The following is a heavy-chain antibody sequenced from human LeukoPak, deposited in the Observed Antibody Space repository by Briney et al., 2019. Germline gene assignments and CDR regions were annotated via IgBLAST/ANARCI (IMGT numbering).Heavy chain of an antibody. V-gene: IGHV1-69*13. CDR1: GGTFSSYA. J-gene: IGHJ5*02. Sequence: SVKVSCKASGGTFSSYAISWVRQAPGQGLEWMGGIIPIFGTANYAQRFQGRVTITADESTSTAYMELSSLRSEDTAVYYCARDGYCSSTSCPQKGWFDPWGQGTLVTVSS. CDR3: ARDGYCSSTSCPQKGWFDP. CDR2: IIPIFGTA. D-gene: IGHD2-2*03.